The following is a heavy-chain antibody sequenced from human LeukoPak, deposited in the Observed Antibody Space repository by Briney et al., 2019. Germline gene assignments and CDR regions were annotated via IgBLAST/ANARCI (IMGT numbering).Heavy chain of an antibody. CDR1: GGSISSGDYY. CDR2: IYYSGST. V-gene: IGHV4-30-4*08. J-gene: IGHJ4*02. Sequence: PSQTLSLTCTVSGGSISSGDYYWSWIRQPPGKGLEWIGNIYYSGSTYYNPSLKSRVTISVDTSKNQFSLKLSSVTAADTAVYYCARDGEAAGNFFDYWGQGTLVTVSS. D-gene: IGHD6-13*01. CDR3: ARDGEAAGNFFDY.